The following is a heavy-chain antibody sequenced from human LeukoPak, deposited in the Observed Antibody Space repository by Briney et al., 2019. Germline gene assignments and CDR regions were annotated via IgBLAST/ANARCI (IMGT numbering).Heavy chain of an antibody. J-gene: IGHJ4*02. D-gene: IGHD5-12*01. Sequence: GGSLRLSCAASGFTFSSYSMNWVRQAPGKGLEWVSYISSSSSTIYYADSAKGRFTISRDNAKNSLYLQMNSLRAEDTAVYYCARDYRDGYNLWGQGTLVTVSS. V-gene: IGHV3-48*01. CDR2: ISSSSSTI. CDR3: ARDYRDGYNL. CDR1: GFTFSSYS.